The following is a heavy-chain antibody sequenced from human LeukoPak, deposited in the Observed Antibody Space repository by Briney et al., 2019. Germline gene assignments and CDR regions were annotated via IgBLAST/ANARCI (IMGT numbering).Heavy chain of an antibody. J-gene: IGHJ3*02. CDR3: ARLTLAGDRRGAFDI. CDR1: NASISGRNW. D-gene: IGHD6-19*01. V-gene: IGHV4-4*02. CDR2: VSHSGST. Sequence: SETLSLTCAVSNASISGRNWWNWVRQPPGKGLEWIGEVSHSGSTNYNPSLKSRVTISVDTSKNQFSLKLSSVTAADTAVYYCARLTLAGDRRGAFDIWGQGTMVTVSS.